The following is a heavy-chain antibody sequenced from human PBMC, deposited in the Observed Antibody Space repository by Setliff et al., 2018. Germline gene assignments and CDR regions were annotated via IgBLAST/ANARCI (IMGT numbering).Heavy chain of an antibody. D-gene: IGHD2-21*01. J-gene: IGHJ3*01. Sequence: GASVKVSCKVSGHTISSYPLNWVRQAPGQGLEWMGWINTKTATPSYAQGFTGRFVFSLDTSASTAHLQIDSLTSEDTAVYYCARDLPTEYETIRDTFDVWGQGTKVTVSS. V-gene: IGHV7-4-1*01. CDR3: ARDLPTEYETIRDTFDV. CDR2: INTKTATP. CDR1: GHTISSYP.